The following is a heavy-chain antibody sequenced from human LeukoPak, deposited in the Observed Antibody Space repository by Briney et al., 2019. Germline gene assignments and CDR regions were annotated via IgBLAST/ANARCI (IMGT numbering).Heavy chain of an antibody. V-gene: IGHV1-46*01. Sequence: GASVKVSCKASGYTFTSYYMHWVRQAPGQGLEWMGIINPSGGSTSYAQKFQGRVTMTRDMSTSTVYMELSSLRSEDTAVYYCARVCYDCLGATERAFDIWGQGTMVTVSS. CDR2: INPSGGST. J-gene: IGHJ3*02. CDR1: GYTFTSYY. CDR3: ARVCYDCLGATERAFDI. D-gene: IGHD2-8*01.